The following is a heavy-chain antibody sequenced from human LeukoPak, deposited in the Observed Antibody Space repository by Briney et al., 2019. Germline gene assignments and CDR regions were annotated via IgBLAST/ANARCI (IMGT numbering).Heavy chain of an antibody. CDR3: AKGDLVVAAPYRGDY. V-gene: IGHV3-23*01. Sequence: GGSLRLSCAASGFTFSSYAMSGVRQAPGKGREGVSAISGSGGSTYYADSVKGRFTISRDNSKNTLYLQMNSLRAEDTAVYSCAKGDLVVAAPYRGDYWGQGTLVTVSS. J-gene: IGHJ4*02. CDR1: GFTFSSYA. D-gene: IGHD2-15*01. CDR2: ISGSGGST.